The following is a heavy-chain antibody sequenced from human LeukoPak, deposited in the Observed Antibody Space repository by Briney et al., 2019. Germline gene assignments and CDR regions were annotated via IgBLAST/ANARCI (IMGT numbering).Heavy chain of an antibody. Sequence: PGGSLRLSCAASGFTFDDYAMHWVRHAPGKGLEWVSGISWNSGSIGYADSVKGRFTISRDNAKNSLYLQMNSLRAEDTALYYCAKAGDYDILTGYYGNWGQGTLVTVSS. CDR1: GFTFDDYA. CDR3: AKAGDYDILTGYYGN. V-gene: IGHV3-9*01. CDR2: ISWNSGSI. D-gene: IGHD3-9*01. J-gene: IGHJ4*02.